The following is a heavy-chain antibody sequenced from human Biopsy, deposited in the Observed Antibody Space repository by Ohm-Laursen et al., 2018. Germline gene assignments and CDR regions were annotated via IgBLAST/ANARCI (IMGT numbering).Heavy chain of an antibody. CDR2: MSRNNGFI. CDR1: GFTLSSYA. D-gene: IGHD2/OR15-2a*01. CDR3: ARDISPSTFPENTLDI. J-gene: IGHJ3*02. V-gene: IGHV3-9*01. Sequence: SLRLSCTAPGFTLSSYALNWVRQAPGKGLEWVSGMSRNNGFIGYADSVRGRFTISRDNGQNSLYLQMNNLITKDTAVYYCARDISPSTFPENTLDIWGQGTMVTVSS.